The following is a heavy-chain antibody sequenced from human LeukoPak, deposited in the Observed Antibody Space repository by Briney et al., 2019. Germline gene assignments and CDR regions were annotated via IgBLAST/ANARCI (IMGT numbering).Heavy chain of an antibody. Sequence: ASVKVSCKVSGYTLTELSMHWVRQAPGKGLEWMGGFDPEDGETIYAQKFQGRVTMTEDTSTDTAYMELSSLRSEDTAVYYCATQSYDFWSGYRFFDYWGQGTLVTVSS. CDR1: GYTLTELS. J-gene: IGHJ4*02. CDR3: ATQSYDFWSGYRFFDY. D-gene: IGHD3-3*01. CDR2: FDPEDGET. V-gene: IGHV1-24*01.